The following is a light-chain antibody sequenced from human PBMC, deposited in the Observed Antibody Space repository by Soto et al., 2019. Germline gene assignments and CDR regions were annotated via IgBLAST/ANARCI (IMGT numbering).Light chain of an antibody. CDR1: QSVNSY. V-gene: IGKV3-20*01. CDR3: QHYGSSSWT. Sequence: EIVLTQSPGTLSLSPGERATLSCRASQSVNSYLAWHQQKPGQAPRLLIYGASSRATGIPDRFSGSGSGTDFTLTISRLEPEDFVVYYCQHYGSSSWTFGQGTKVEIK. J-gene: IGKJ1*01. CDR2: GAS.